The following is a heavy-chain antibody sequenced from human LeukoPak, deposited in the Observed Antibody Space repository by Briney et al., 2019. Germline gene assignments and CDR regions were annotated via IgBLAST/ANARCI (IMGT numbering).Heavy chain of an antibody. CDR3: ARDLGYSGFDWAP. J-gene: IGHJ5*02. Sequence: PSETLSLTCTVSGYSISSGYYWGWIRQPAGKRLEWVGSISSSGNTYYNPTLKSRVTISVDTSKNLFSLNLTSVTAADAAVYYCARDLGYSGFDWAPWGQGTLVTVSS. CDR1: GYSISSGYY. D-gene: IGHD5-12*01. V-gene: IGHV4-38-2*02. CDR2: ISSSGNT.